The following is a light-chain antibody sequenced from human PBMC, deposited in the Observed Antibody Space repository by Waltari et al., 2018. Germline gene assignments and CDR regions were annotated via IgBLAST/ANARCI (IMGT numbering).Light chain of an antibody. CDR1: SSNIGSNS. CDR3: AAWDDSLNGWV. CDR2: NTY. Sequence: QSVVTQPPSASGTPGQRVTISCSGSSSNIGSNSVNWYQQLPGTAPKLLIYNTYQRPSGVPERFSGAKSGTSASLAISGLQSEDETDYYCAAWDDSLNGWVFGGGTQVTVL. J-gene: IGLJ3*02. V-gene: IGLV1-44*01.